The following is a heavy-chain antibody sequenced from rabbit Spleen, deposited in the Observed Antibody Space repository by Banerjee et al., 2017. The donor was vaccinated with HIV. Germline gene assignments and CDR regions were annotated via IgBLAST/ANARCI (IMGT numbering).Heavy chain of an antibody. CDR1: GLDFSSSYW. Sequence: QEQLEESGGDLVKPGGMLTLTCTASGLDFSSSYWICWVRQAPGKGLEWIACIDVSSSGNTYYASWVNGRFTISKASSTTVTLQMTSLTAADTATYFCARDTATSFSTYGMDLWGPGTLVTVS. V-gene: IGHV1S45*01. CDR2: IDVSSSGNT. CDR3: ARDTATSFSTYGMDL. J-gene: IGHJ6*01. D-gene: IGHD1-1*01.